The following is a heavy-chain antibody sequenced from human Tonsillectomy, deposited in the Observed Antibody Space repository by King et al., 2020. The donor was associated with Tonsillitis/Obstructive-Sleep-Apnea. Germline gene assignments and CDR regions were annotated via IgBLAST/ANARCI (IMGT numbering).Heavy chain of an antibody. CDR3: AKDIVPRCGGDCYSTGWFDP. J-gene: IGHJ5*02. Sequence: VQLVESGGGLVQPGRSLRLSCAASGFTFDDFAMHWVRQAPGKGLEWVSGISWNGGSLGYADSVKGRFTISRENAKNSLYLQMNSLRPEDTALYYCAKDIVPRCGGDCYSTGWFDPWGQGTLVTVSS. V-gene: IGHV3-9*01. CDR2: ISWNGGSL. D-gene: IGHD2-21*01. CDR1: GFTFDDFA.